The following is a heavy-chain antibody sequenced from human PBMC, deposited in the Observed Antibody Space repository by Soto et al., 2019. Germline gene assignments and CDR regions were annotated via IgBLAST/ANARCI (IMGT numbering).Heavy chain of an antibody. D-gene: IGHD3-16*02. V-gene: IGHV1-69*13. Sequence: ASVKVSCKASGDTDTNYVISWVRQAPGQGLEWMGGIFPKFGTTYSAQKLQDRLTITADESTSTVYMQLSSLRLDDTAVYYCEAEMTFGKLSVVWGQGTTVTV. CDR2: IFPKFGTT. CDR3: EAEMTFGKLSVV. J-gene: IGHJ6*02. CDR1: GDTDTNYV.